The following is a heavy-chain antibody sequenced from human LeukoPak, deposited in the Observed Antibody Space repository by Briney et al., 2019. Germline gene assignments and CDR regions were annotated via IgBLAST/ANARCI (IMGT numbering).Heavy chain of an antibody. J-gene: IGHJ4*02. Sequence: SETLSLTCTVSGGSISSYYWSWIRQPPGKGLEWIGYIYYSGSTNYNPSLKSRVTISVDTSKNQFSLKLSSVTAADTAVYYCARRRYDSSGYYFDYWGQGTLVTVSS. V-gene: IGHV4-59*01. CDR2: IYYSGST. CDR1: GGSISSYY. D-gene: IGHD3-22*01. CDR3: ARRRYDSSGYYFDY.